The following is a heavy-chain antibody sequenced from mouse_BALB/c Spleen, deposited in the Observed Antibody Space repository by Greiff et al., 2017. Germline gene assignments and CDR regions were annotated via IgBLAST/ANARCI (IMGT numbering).Heavy chain of an antibody. V-gene: IGHV1-87*01. CDR1: GYTFTSYW. CDR2: IYPGDGDT. Sequence: VMLVESGAELARPGASVKLSCKASGYTFTSYWMQWVKQRPGQGLEWIGAIYPGDGDTRYTQKFKGKATLTADKSSSTAYMQLKSLTSEDSAVYYCARTYGNSHAMDYWGQGTSVTVSS. D-gene: IGHD2-1*01. J-gene: IGHJ4*01. CDR3: ARTYGNSHAMDY.